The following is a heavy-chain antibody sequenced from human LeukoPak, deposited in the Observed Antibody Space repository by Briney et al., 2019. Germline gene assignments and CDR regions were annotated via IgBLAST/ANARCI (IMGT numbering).Heavy chain of an antibody. D-gene: IGHD3-9*01. V-gene: IGHV3-23*01. J-gene: IGHJ4*02. CDR3: AKVSYYDILTGSGGFDY. CDR2: ISGSGGST. CDR1: GFTFSSYA. Sequence: TGGSLRLSCAASGFTFSSYAMSWVRQAPGKGLEWVSAISGSGGSTYYADSVKGRFTISGDNSKNTLYLQMNSLRAEDTAVYYCAKVSYYDILTGSGGFDYWGQGTLVTVSS.